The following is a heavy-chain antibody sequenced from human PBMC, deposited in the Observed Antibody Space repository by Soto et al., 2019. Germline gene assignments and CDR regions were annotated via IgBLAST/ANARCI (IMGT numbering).Heavy chain of an antibody. V-gene: IGHV4-31*03. CDR2: IFYSGST. Sequence: SETLSLTCTVSGGSINTAGYYWNWVRHNPGKGVEWIGYIFYSGSTYYNPSLKSRVTMSVDMSKKDFSLRLSSVIAADTAVYYCARGKSIVVVVAATPANYYYGMDVWGQGTTVTVSS. CDR3: ARGKSIVVVVAATPANYYYGMDV. CDR1: GGSINTAGYY. J-gene: IGHJ6*02. D-gene: IGHD2-15*01.